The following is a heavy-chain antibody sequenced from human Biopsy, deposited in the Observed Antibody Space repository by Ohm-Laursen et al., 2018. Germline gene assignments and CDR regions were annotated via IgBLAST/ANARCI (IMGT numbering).Heavy chain of an antibody. J-gene: IGHJ5*02. Sequence: SDTLSLTCAVFGKTFSDYQWSWIRQPPGKGLEWIGQINQAGTTNYNPSLKSRVSISVDTSKNQFSLKLNSVTAADTAVYYCARAGTAINGNSLGFDPWGQGTLVTVSS. CDR3: ARAGTAINGNSLGFDP. CDR1: GKTFSDYQ. CDR2: INQAGTT. V-gene: IGHV4-34*01. D-gene: IGHD1-20*01.